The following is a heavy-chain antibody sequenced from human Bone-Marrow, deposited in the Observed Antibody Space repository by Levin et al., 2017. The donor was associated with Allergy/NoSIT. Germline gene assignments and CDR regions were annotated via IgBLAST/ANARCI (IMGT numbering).Heavy chain of an antibody. CDR3: ARDSSSSADY. V-gene: IGHV3-33*01. Sequence: PGESLKISCAASGFTFSSYGMHWVRQAPGKGLEWVAVIWYDGSNKYYADSVKGRFTISRDNSKNTLYLQMNSLRAEDTAVYYCARDSSSSADYWGQGTLVTVSS. CDR2: IWYDGSNK. D-gene: IGHD6-6*01. J-gene: IGHJ4*02. CDR1: GFTFSSYG.